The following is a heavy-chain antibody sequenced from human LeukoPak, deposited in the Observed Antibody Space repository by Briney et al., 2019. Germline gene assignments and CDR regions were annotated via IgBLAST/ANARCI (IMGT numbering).Heavy chain of an antibody. Sequence: SETLSLTCTVSGGSISSGSYYWSWIRQPAGKGLEWIGRIYTSGSTNYNPSLKSRVTISVDTSKNQFSLKLSSVTAADTAVYYCARERGERDMKTVGEYYYYYMDVWGKGTTVTVSS. CDR1: GGSISSGSYY. CDR2: IYTSGST. D-gene: IGHD3-10*01. J-gene: IGHJ6*03. V-gene: IGHV4-61*02. CDR3: ARERGERDMKTVGEYYYYYMDV.